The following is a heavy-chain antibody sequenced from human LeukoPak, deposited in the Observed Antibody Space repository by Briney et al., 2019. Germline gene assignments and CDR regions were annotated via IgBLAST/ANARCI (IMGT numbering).Heavy chain of an antibody. CDR2: ISAYNGNT. CDR1: GYTFTSYG. J-gene: IGHJ4*02. V-gene: IGHV1-18*01. Sequence: ASVKVSCNASGYTFTSYGISWVRQAPGQGLEWMGWISAYNGNTNYAQKLQGRVTMTTDTSTSTAYMELRSLRSDDTAVYYCARDQRDFWSGYYLNYWGQGTLDTVSS. CDR3: ARDQRDFWSGYYLNY. D-gene: IGHD3-3*01.